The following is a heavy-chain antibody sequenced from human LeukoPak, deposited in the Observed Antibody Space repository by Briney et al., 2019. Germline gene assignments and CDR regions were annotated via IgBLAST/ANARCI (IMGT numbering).Heavy chain of an antibody. CDR3: ARAILDTAMVGAYYYYGMDV. J-gene: IGHJ6*02. CDR1: GLTFSNFK. CDR2: ISDSGRTT. D-gene: IGHD5-18*01. V-gene: IGHV3-48*03. Sequence: PGGSLRLSCAVSGLTFSNFKMNWVRQAPGRGLEWVSYISDSGRTTFYADSVKGRFTISRDNAKNSLYLQMSSLRVEDTAVYYCARAILDTAMVGAYYYYGMDVWGQGTTVTVSS.